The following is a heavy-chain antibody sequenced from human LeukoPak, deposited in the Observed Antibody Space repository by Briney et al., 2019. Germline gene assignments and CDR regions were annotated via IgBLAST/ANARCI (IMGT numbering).Heavy chain of an antibody. D-gene: IGHD2-21*02. V-gene: IGHV3-21*04. CDR3: ARAQTYGDSRLLLDY. CDR1: GFTFSSYS. J-gene: IGHJ4*02. Sequence: GGSLRLSCAASGFTFSSYSMNWVRQAPGKGLEWVSSISSSSSYIYYADSVKGRFTISRDNAKNSLYLQMNSLRVEDTALYYCARAQTYGDSRLLLDYWGQGTLVTVSS. CDR2: ISSSSSYI.